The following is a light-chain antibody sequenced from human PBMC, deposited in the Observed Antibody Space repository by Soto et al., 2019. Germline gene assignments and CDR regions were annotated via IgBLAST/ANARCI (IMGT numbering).Light chain of an antibody. CDR1: QSIRSW. Sequence: DIQMTQSPSSLSASVGDRVTITCRASQSIRSWLAWYQQKPGKAPKLLIYAASSLQSGVPSRFSATVSGTEFSLTITSLQPEDFATYYCQQLFDSPITFGQGTRLEI. CDR2: AAS. V-gene: IGKV1-9*01. J-gene: IGKJ5*01. CDR3: QQLFDSPIT.